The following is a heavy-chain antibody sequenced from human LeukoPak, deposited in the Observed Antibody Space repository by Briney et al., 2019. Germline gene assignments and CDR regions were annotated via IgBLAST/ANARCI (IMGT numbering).Heavy chain of an antibody. V-gene: IGHV3-30-3*01. J-gene: IGHJ4*02. CDR1: GFTFSSYA. CDR2: ISYDGSNK. Sequence: GGSLRLSRAASGFTFSSYAMHWVRQAPGKGLEWVAVISYDGSNKYYADSVKGRFTISRDNSKNTLYLQMNSLRAEDTAVYYCARDLVDYYGSGSYYLWGQGTLVTVSS. CDR3: ARDLVDYYGSGSYYL. D-gene: IGHD3-10*01.